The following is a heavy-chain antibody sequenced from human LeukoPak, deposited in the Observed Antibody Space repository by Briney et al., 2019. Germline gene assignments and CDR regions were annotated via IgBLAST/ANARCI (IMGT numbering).Heavy chain of an antibody. CDR1: GFTFSSYS. CDR3: ARGFSGTSGYGHYMDV. CDR2: ISISSSYI. J-gene: IGHJ6*03. V-gene: IGHV3-21*01. D-gene: IGHD2-2*01. Sequence: GGSLRLSCAASGFTFSSYSMNWVRQAPGKGLEWVSSISISSSYIYYADSVKGRFTICRDNAKNSRYLQMNTLRAEDMAVYYCARGFSGTSGYGHYMDVWGKGTTVTVSS.